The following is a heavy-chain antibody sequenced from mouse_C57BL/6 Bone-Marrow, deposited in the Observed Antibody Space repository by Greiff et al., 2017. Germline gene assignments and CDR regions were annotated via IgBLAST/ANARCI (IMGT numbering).Heavy chain of an antibody. CDR1: GYTFTNYW. J-gene: IGHJ4*01. Sequence: QVQLQQSGAELVRPGTSVKMSCKASGYTFTNYWIGWAKQRPGHGLEWIGDIYPGGGYTNYNEKFKGKATLTADKSSSTAYLQFSSLTSEDSAIYYCALAYYSNYYDMDYWGQGTSVTVSA. CDR2: IYPGGGYT. D-gene: IGHD2-5*01. CDR3: ALAYYSNYYDMDY. V-gene: IGHV1-63*01.